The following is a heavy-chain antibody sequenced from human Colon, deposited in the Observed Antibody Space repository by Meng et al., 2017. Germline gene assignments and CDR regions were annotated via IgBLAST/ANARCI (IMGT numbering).Heavy chain of an antibody. D-gene: IGHD7-27*01. Sequence: VHLVESGGGWVKPGGSLRLSCEASGFIFTDYYMNWIRQAPGKGLEWVANINNDGSGKYYVDSVKGRFTISRDNAKNSLFLQMNSLKTEDTALYYCTRDELGIGDYWGQGTLVTVSS. CDR2: INNDGSGK. V-gene: IGHV3-7*03. CDR1: GFIFTDYY. CDR3: TRDELGIGDY. J-gene: IGHJ4*02.